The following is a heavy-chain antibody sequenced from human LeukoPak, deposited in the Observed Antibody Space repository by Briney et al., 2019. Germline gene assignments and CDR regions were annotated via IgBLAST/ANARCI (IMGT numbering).Heavy chain of an antibody. CDR1: GFTFSSYG. J-gene: IGHJ6*03. V-gene: IGHV3-30*18. CDR3: AKDATAVPGTVYMDV. CDR2: ISYDGSNK. D-gene: IGHD6-13*01. Sequence: QPGGSLRLSCAASGFTFSSYGMHWVRQAPGKGLEWVAVISYDGSNKYYADSVKGRFTISRDNSKNTLYLQMNSLRAEDTALYYCAKDATAVPGTVYMDVWGKGTTVTISS.